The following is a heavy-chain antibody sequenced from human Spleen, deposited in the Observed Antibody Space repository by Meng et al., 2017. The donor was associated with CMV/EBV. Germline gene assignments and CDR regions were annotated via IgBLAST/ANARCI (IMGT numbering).Heavy chain of an antibody. J-gene: IGHJ6*02. CDR1: GFTFNNFA. D-gene: IGHD6-19*01. CDR2: IGSDRNKK. Sequence: GGSLRLSCAASGFTFNNFALHWVRQAPGKGLEWLAVIGSDRNKKFYADSVKGRFTISRDDSKNTLYLQMNSLRAEDTAVYYCARSIAVAALRSGMDVWGQGTTVTVSS. CDR3: ARSIAVAALRSGMDV. V-gene: IGHV3-30-3*01.